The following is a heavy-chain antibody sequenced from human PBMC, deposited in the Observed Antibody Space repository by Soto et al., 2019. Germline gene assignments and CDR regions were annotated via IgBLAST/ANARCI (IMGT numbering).Heavy chain of an antibody. CDR2: IYYSGST. Sequence: SETLSLTCTVSGGSISSYYWNWIRQPPGKGLEWIGYIYYSGSTNYNPSLKSRVTISVDTSKNQFSLKLSSVTAADTAVYYCARRWGSAADYWGQGTLVTDSS. CDR3: ARRWGSAADY. J-gene: IGHJ4*02. CDR1: GGSISSYY. D-gene: IGHD2-15*01. V-gene: IGHV4-59*08.